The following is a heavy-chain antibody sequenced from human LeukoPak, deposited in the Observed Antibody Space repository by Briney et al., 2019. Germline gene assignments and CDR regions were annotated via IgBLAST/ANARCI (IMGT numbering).Heavy chain of an antibody. Sequence: SETLSLTCTVSGGSISSYYWSWIRQPPGEGLEWIGFIYYSGSTNQNPSLKSRVTMSVDTSKNQFLLRLSSVTAADTAVYYCASSSAMVTRSFDYWGQGTLVTVSS. D-gene: IGHD5-18*01. V-gene: IGHV4-59*08. CDR2: IYYSGST. J-gene: IGHJ4*02. CDR3: ASSSAMVTRSFDY. CDR1: GGSISSYY.